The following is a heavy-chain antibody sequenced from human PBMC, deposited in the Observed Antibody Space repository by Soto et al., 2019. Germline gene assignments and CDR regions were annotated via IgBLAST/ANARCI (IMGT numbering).Heavy chain of an antibody. CDR1: GYIFSKYW. V-gene: IGHV5-51*01. D-gene: IGHD6-6*01. CDR3: VVYSSSSGRHFDY. Sequence: PGESLKISCKSSGYIFSKYWIGWVRQMPGKGLEWMGIIYPGDSDTRYSPSFQGQVTISADKSITTAYLQWMSLKASDTAIYYCVVYSSSSGRHFDYWGQGTLVTVSS. CDR2: IYPGDSDT. J-gene: IGHJ4*02.